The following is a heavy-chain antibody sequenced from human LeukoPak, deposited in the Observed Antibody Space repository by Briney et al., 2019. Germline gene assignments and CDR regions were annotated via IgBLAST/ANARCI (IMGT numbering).Heavy chain of an antibody. D-gene: IGHD2-2*01. CDR2: IIPIFGTA. Sequence: SVKVSCKASGGTFSSYAISWVRQAPGQGLEWMGGIIPIFGTANYAQKFQGRVTITADESTSTAYTELSSLRSEDTAVYYCARDPISGCSSTSCYEWGYYYYGMDVWGQGTTVTVSS. CDR1: GGTFSSYA. V-gene: IGHV1-69*13. J-gene: IGHJ6*02. CDR3: ARDPISGCSSTSCYEWGYYYYGMDV.